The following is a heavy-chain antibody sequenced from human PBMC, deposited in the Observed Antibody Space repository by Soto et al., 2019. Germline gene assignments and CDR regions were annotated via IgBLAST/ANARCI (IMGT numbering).Heavy chain of an antibody. Sequence: QVQLVESGGGVVQPGRSLRLSCAASGFTFSSYGMHWVRQAPGKGLEWVAVISYDGSNKYYADSVKGRFTISRDNSKNTLYLQMNSLRAEATAVYYCAKGSYCTNGVCYPRFDPWVQGTLVTVSS. CDR3: AKGSYCTNGVCYPRFDP. V-gene: IGHV3-30*18. CDR2: ISYDGSNK. CDR1: GFTFSSYG. J-gene: IGHJ5*02. D-gene: IGHD2-8*01.